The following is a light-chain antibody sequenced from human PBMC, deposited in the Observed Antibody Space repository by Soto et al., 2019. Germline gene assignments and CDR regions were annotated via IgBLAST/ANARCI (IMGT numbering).Light chain of an antibody. CDR2: DAS. Sequence: IVLTQSPATLSLSPGERATLSCRASQSVSSYLAWYHQKPCQAPMLLIYDASTRATGIPARFSGSGSGTESTLTISSLQSEDFAVYYCQQYNSWPPLTFGGGTKVDIK. CDR3: QQYNSWPPLT. CDR1: QSVSSY. V-gene: IGKV3-15*01. J-gene: IGKJ4*01.